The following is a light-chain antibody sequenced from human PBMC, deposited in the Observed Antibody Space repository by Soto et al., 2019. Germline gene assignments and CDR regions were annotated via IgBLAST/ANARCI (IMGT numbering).Light chain of an antibody. CDR2: GAS. CDR1: QSVSSN. J-gene: IGKJ1*01. Sequence: EIVMTQSPATLSVSPGERATLSCRASQSVSSNLAWYQQKPGQAPRLLIYGASTRATGIPARFSGSGSGTEFTLTISSLQSEDFAVYYCQQLNGSPWTFGQGTKVEV. V-gene: IGKV3-15*01. CDR3: QQLNGSPWT.